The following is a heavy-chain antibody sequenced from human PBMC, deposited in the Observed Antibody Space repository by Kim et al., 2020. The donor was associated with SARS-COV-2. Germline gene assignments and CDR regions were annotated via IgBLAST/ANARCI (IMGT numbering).Heavy chain of an antibody. V-gene: IGHV3-7*01. CDR1: GFTFSSYW. D-gene: IGHD6-6*01. CDR2: INQDGSEK. CDR3: ARDEYSRFYGMDV. J-gene: IGHJ6*02. Sequence: GGSLRLSCAASGFTFSSYWMSWVRQAPGKGLEWVANINQDGSEKYYVDSVKGRFTISRDNAKNSLYLQMNSLRAEDTAVYYCARDEYSRFYGMDVWGQGTTVTVSS.